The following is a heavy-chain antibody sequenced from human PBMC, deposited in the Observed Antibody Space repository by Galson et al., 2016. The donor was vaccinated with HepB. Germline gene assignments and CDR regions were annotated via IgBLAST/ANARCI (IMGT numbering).Heavy chain of an antibody. J-gene: IGHJ3*02. D-gene: IGHD2-15*01. CDR1: GGSLSAYY. Sequence: SETLSLTCTVNGGSLSAYYWNWIRQSPGKGLEWIGETSHTGSTDYNPSLKRRVTFLVDTSKNHFSLHLKSVTAADTAVYYCATGYCSGGSCYSGAFHIWGQGTMVTVSS. CDR2: TSHTGST. V-gene: IGHV4-34*01. CDR3: ATGYCSGGSCYSGAFHI.